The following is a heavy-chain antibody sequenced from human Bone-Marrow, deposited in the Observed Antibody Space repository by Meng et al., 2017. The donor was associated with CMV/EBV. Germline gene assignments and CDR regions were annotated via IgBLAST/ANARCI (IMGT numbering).Heavy chain of an antibody. V-gene: IGHV3-21*01. J-gene: IGHJ4*02. D-gene: IGHD3-3*01. Sequence: GESLKISCAASGFTFSSYSMNWVRQAPGKGLEWVSSISSSSSYIYYADSVKGRFTISRDNAKNSLYLQMNSLRAEDTAVYYCARDKTTGLRFLEWSDYWGQGTRVTVSS. CDR2: ISSSSSYI. CDR3: ARDKTTGLRFLEWSDY. CDR1: GFTFSSYS.